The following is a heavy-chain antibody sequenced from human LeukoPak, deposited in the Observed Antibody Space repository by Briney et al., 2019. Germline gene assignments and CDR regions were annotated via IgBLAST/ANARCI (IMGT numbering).Heavy chain of an antibody. J-gene: IGHJ4*02. Sequence: PGGSLRLSCAASGFTFSSYGMHWVRQAPGKGLEWVAVIWYDGSNKYYADSVKGRFTISRDNSKNTLYLQMNSLRAKDTAVYYCARRAVRGYSYATAYYFDYWGQGTLVTVSS. D-gene: IGHD5-18*01. CDR1: GFTFSSYG. CDR3: ARRAVRGYSYATAYYFDY. V-gene: IGHV3-33*01. CDR2: IWYDGSNK.